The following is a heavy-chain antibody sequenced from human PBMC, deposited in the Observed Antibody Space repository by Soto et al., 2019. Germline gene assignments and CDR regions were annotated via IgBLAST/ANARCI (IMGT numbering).Heavy chain of an antibody. CDR2: INPSGGST. CDR3: ARDRCDTTSCYECDY. J-gene: IGHJ4*02. Sequence: QVQLVQSGAEVKKSGASVKVSCKSSGYTFTSYYIHWVRQAPGQGREWMGIINPSGGSTRFAQKFQGRVTLTRDTSTSTLYMELSSLRSDDTAVYYCARDRCDTTSCYECDYWGQGTLVTVSS. D-gene: IGHD2-2*01. CDR1: GYTFTSYY. V-gene: IGHV1-46*01.